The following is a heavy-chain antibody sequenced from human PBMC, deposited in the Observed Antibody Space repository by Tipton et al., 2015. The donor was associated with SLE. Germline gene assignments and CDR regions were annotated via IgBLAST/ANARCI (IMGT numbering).Heavy chain of an antibody. V-gene: IGHV3-11*04. D-gene: IGHD6-19*01. CDR2: ISSNCKTI. J-gene: IGHJ4*02. CDR3: ASSSGDGCYVGYIGS. Sequence: SLRLSCAASGFSIIDYYMNWIRQAPGKRLEWVSYISSNCKTIYYGDSVQGRFTISRDKAKNSLFLQMNSLRAGETAVYYCASSSGDGCYVGYIGSWGQGTMVTVSS. CDR1: GFSIIDYY.